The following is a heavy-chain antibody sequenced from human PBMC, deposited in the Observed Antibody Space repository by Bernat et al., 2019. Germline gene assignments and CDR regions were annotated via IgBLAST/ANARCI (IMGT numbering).Heavy chain of an antibody. CDR1: GGPISSSSYY. CDR2: IYYSWST. Sequence: QLQLQESGPGLVKPSETLSLTCTVSGGPISSSSYYWGWIRQPPGKGLEWIGSIYYSWSTYYNPSLKSRVTISVDTSKNQFSLKLSSVTAADTAVYYCASTPMLYWYFDLWGRGTLVTVSS. V-gene: IGHV4-39*01. D-gene: IGHD2-15*01. J-gene: IGHJ2*01. CDR3: ASTPMLYWYFDL.